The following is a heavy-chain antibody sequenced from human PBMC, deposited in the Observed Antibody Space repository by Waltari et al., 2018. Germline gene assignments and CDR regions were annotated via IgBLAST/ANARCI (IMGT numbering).Heavy chain of an antibody. Sequence: QVQLVQSGAEVRTPGASVRVPCKATGHTFSNYYHHWTRQAPGQGPEWVAMINPSGGGTVYAPKFQDRITVTRDTSTSTVYMELRRLRPEDTAVYYCARAGGGASYPAYWGLGTLVSV. CDR1: GHTFSNYY. CDR2: INPSGGGT. V-gene: IGHV1-46*01. CDR3: ARAGGGASYPAY. J-gene: IGHJ4*02. D-gene: IGHD1-26*01.